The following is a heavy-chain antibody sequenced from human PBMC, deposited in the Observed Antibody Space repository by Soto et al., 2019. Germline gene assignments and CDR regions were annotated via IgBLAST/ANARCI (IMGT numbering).Heavy chain of an antibody. V-gene: IGHV1-3*01. D-gene: IGHD3-3*01. Sequence: ASVKVSCKASGYTFTSYAMHWVRQAPGQRLEWMGWINAGNGNTKYSQKFQGRVTITRDTSASTAYTELSSLRSEDTAVNYCAREGGLPSDFWSGSISFGSAPWGKGTLVTSPQ. CDR3: AREGGLPSDFWSGSISFGSAP. J-gene: IGHJ5*02. CDR1: GYTFTSYA. CDR2: INAGNGNT.